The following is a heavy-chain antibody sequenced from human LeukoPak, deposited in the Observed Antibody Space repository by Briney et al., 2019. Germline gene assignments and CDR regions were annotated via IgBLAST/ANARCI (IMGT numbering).Heavy chain of an antibody. V-gene: IGHV3-53*01. Sequence: GGSLRLSCAASGFTVSSNYMNWVRQAPGKGLEWVSVIYSGGDTYYADSVKGRFTISRDNSKNTLYLQMNSLRAEDTAVYYCAKAVAPYYYDSSGRLFDYWGQGTLVTVSS. J-gene: IGHJ4*02. CDR2: IYSGGDT. CDR3: AKAVAPYYYDSSGRLFDY. D-gene: IGHD3-22*01. CDR1: GFTVSSNY.